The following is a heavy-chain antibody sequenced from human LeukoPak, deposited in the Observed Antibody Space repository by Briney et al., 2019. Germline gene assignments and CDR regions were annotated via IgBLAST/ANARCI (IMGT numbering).Heavy chain of an antibody. CDR1: GFTFSSYS. J-gene: IGHJ4*02. CDR2: ISSSSYI. CDR3: ARDVIAAGDSY. D-gene: IGHD6-13*01. V-gene: IGHV3-21*01. Sequence: GGSLRLSCAASGFTFSSYSMNWVRQAPGKGLEWVSSISSSSYIYYADSVKGRFTISRDNAKNSLYPQMNSLRAEDTAVYYCARDVIAAGDSYWGQGTLVTVSS.